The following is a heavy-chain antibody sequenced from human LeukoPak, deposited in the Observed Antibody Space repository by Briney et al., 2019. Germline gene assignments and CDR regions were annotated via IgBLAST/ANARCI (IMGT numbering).Heavy chain of an antibody. D-gene: IGHD5-12*01. J-gene: IGHJ6*03. V-gene: IGHV4-4*07. CDR1: GGSISSYY. CDR3: ARGGRASGYSGYDKLYYYYYYMDV. Sequence: SETLSLTCTVSGGSISSYYWSWIRQPAGQGLEWIGRIYTCGSTNYNPSLKSRVTMSVDTSKNQFSLKLSSVTAADTAVYYCARGGRASGYSGYDKLYYYYYYMDVWGKGTTVTVSS. CDR2: IYTCGST.